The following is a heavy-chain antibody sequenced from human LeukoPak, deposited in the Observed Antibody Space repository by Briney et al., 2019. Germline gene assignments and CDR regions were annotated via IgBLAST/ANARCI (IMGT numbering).Heavy chain of an antibody. V-gene: IGHV3-48*03. Sequence: GGSLTLSCAASGFTFSSYEMNWVRQAPGKGLEWVSYISSSGSTIYYADSVQGRFTISRDNAQNSLYLQMSSLRAEDTAVYYCARNVYNFDYWGQGTLVTVSS. CDR1: GFTFSSYE. CDR3: ARNVYNFDY. D-gene: IGHD3-10*02. CDR2: ISSSGSTI. J-gene: IGHJ4*02.